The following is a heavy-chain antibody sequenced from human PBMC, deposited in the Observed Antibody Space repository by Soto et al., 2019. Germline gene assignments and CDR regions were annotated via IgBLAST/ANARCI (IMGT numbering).Heavy chain of an antibody. D-gene: IGHD5-18*01. CDR3: VKDGGYSYGLYGMDV. V-gene: IGHV3-23*01. Sequence: GGSLRLSCAASGFNFSSYAMTWVRQAPGKGLEWVSNISGSGSSTYYSDSVKGRCTISRDNSKNTLHPQMNSLRAEDTAVYYCVKDGGYSYGLYGMDVWGQGTTVTVSS. CDR1: GFNFSSYA. J-gene: IGHJ6*02. CDR2: ISGSGSST.